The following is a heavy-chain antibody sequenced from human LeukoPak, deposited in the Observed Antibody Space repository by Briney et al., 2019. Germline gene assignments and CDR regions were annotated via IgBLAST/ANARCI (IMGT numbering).Heavy chain of an antibody. J-gene: IGHJ6*02. CDR1: GYTFTSYG. CDR2: ISAYNGNI. V-gene: IGHV1-18*01. CDR3: ARARGLTTLTTFEGDYYYGMDV. D-gene: IGHD3-16*01. Sequence: ASVKVSCKASGYTFTSYGISWVRQAPGQGLEWMGWISAYNGNINSAQKVQGRVTMTTDTSTSTAYMELRSLRSDDTAVYYCARARGLTTLTTFEGDYYYGMDVWGQGTTITVSS.